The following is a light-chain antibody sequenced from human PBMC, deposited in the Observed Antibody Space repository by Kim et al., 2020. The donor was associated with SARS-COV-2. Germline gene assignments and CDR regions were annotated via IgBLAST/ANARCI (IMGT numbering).Light chain of an antibody. CDR2: EVS. Sequence: SITISCTGTSSDVGGYNYVTLYQQHPGKAPKLMIYEVSKRPSGVPDRFSGSKSGNTASLTVSGLQAEDEADYYCSSYAGSNNLVFGGGTQLTVL. J-gene: IGLJ2*01. V-gene: IGLV2-8*01. CDR1: SSDVGGYNY. CDR3: SSYAGSNNLV.